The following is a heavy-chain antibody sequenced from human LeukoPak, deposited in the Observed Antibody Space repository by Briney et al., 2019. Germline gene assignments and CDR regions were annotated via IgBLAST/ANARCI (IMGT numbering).Heavy chain of an antibody. J-gene: IGHJ4*02. Sequence: PSETLSLTCTVSSGSISSSSYYWGWIRQPPGKGLEWIGSIYYSGSTYYNPSLKSRVTISVDTSKNQYSLKLSSVTAADTAVYYCARRGDGYSIDYWGQGTLVTVSS. D-gene: IGHD5-24*01. V-gene: IGHV4-39*01. CDR3: ARRGDGYSIDY. CDR1: SGSISSSSYY. CDR2: IYYSGST.